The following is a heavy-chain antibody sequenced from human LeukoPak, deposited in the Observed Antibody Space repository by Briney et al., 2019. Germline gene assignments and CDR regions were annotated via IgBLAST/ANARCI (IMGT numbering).Heavy chain of an antibody. CDR2: IIPIFGTA. D-gene: IGHD2-2*01. J-gene: IGHJ5*02. V-gene: IGHV1-69*05. CDR3: ARGAGLGYCSSTSCPNWFDP. CDR1: GGTFSSYA. Sequence: SVKVSCKASGGTFSSYAISWVRQAPGQGLEGMGGIIPIFGTANYAQKFQGRVTITTDESTSTAYMELSSLRPEDTAVYYCARGAGLGYCSSTSCPNWFDPWGQGTLVTVSS.